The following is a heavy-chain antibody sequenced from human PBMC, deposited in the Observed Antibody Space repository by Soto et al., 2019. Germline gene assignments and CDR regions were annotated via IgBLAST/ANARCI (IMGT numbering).Heavy chain of an antibody. V-gene: IGHV3-11*01. CDR1: GFTFSDHY. J-gene: IGHJ6*02. CDR2: IYNSASTI. Sequence: VGSLRLSCAASGFTFSDHYMSWIRQAPGKGLEWVSYIYNSASTIYYADSMKGRFTISRDNAKNTLYLQMNSLRTDDTAVYYCARGHYGLDVWGPGTTVTVSS. CDR3: ARGHYGLDV.